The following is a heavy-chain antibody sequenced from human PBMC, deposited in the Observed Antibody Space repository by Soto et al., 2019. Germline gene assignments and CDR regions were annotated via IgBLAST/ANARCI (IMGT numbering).Heavy chain of an antibody. CDR2: ISGSGGST. J-gene: IGHJ5*02. CDR3: AKGYSAGYTNWFDP. CDR1: GFTFSSYA. D-gene: IGHD1-26*01. V-gene: IGHV3-23*01. Sequence: GGSLRLSCAASGFTFSSYAMSWVRQAPGKGLEWVSAISGSGGSTYYADSVKGRFTISRDNSKNTLYLQMNSLKAEDTAVYYCAKGYSAGYTNWFDPWGQGTLVTVSS.